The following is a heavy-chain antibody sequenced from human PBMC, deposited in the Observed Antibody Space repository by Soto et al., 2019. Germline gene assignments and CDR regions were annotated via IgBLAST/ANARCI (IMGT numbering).Heavy chain of an antibody. D-gene: IGHD2-2*01. Sequence: GGSLRLSCAASGFTFSSYAMHWVRQAPGRGLEWVAVISYDGSNKYYADSVKGRFTISRDNSKNTLYLQMNSLRAEDTAVYYCARGDSMDAFDIWGQGTMVTVSS. CDR1: GFTFSSYA. CDR2: ISYDGSNK. J-gene: IGHJ3*02. V-gene: IGHV3-30-3*01. CDR3: ARGDSMDAFDI.